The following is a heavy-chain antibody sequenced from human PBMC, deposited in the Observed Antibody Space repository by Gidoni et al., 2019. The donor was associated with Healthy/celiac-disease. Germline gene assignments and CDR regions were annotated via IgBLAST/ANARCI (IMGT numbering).Heavy chain of an antibody. Sequence: EVQLVQSGAEVKKPGESLKISCQGSGYSFTSYWIGWVRQMPGKGLEWMGIIYPGDSDTRYSPSFQGQVTISADKSISTAYLQWSSLKASDTAMYYCARSGYCSSTSCYFGHGVDPWGQGTLVTVSS. D-gene: IGHD2-2*03. CDR1: GYSFTSYW. CDR3: ARSGYCSSTSCYFGHGVDP. J-gene: IGHJ5*02. V-gene: IGHV5-51*01. CDR2: IYPGDSDT.